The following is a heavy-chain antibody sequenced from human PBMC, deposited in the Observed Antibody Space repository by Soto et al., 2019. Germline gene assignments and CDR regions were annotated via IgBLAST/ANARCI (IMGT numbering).Heavy chain of an antibody. J-gene: IGHJ5*02. CDR3: AKSGSSGWYGWFDP. V-gene: IGHV2-5*01. CDR2: IYWNDDK. D-gene: IGHD6-19*01. Sequence: GSGPTLVNPTQPLTLTCIFSGFSLRTSGVGVGWIRQPPGKALEWLGFIYWNDDKRYSPSLKRRLTITKDTSKNQVVLTMTNMDPVDTATYYCAKSGSSGWYGWFDPWGQGTLVTVSS. CDR1: GFSLRTSGVG.